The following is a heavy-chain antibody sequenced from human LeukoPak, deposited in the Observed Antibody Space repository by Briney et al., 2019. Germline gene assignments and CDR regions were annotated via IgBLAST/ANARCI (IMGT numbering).Heavy chain of an antibody. Sequence: GGSLRLSCAASGFTFSSYAVHWVRQAPGKGLEWVAVISYDGSNKYYADSVKGRFTISRDNSKNTLYLQMNSLRAEDTAVYYCARVLGYGDYGGFDYWGQGTLVTVSS. CDR1: GFTFSSYA. CDR2: ISYDGSNK. D-gene: IGHD4-17*01. J-gene: IGHJ4*02. CDR3: ARVLGYGDYGGFDY. V-gene: IGHV3-30-3*01.